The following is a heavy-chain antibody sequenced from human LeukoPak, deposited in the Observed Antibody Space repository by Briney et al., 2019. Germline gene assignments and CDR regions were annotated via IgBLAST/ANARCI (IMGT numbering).Heavy chain of an antibody. CDR3: ARDPYSGSYGNYYYYFMDV. CDR1: GFTFSSYN. D-gene: IGHD1-26*01. CDR2: ITSGSSYR. V-gene: IGHV3-21*01. Sequence: PGGSLRLSCAASGFTFSSYNMNWVRQAPGKGLEWVSSITSGSSYRFYADSVKGRFTISRDNAKNSLYLQMNSLRAEDTAVYYCARDPYSGSYGNYYYYFMDVWGKGTTVTISS. J-gene: IGHJ6*03.